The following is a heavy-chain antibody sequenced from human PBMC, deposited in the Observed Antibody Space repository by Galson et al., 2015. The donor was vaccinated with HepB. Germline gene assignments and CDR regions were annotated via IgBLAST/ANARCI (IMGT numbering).Heavy chain of an antibody. CDR1: GFTFDDYG. D-gene: IGHD3-9*01. Sequence: SLRLSCAASGFTFDDYGMSWVRQAPGKGLEWVSGINWNGASTGYADSVKGRFTISRDNAKNSLYLQMTSLRAEDTALYYCAREPYYDILTGYTPSYFDLWGRGTLVTVSS. J-gene: IGHJ2*01. V-gene: IGHV3-20*04. CDR2: INWNGAST. CDR3: AREPYYDILTGYTPSYFDL.